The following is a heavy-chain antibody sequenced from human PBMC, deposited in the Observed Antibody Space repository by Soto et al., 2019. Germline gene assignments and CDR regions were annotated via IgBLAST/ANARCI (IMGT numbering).Heavy chain of an antibody. J-gene: IGHJ4*02. Sequence: GGSLRLSCAASGFIFSNAWMSWVRQAPGKGLEWVGRIKSKTNGGTTDYAAPVRGRFSISRDDSKNTLYLQMNSLKTEDTAVYYCTTDDPINRYWGQGTLVTVSS. V-gene: IGHV3-15*01. CDR1: GFIFSNAW. CDR2: IKSKTNGGTT. CDR3: TTDDPINRY.